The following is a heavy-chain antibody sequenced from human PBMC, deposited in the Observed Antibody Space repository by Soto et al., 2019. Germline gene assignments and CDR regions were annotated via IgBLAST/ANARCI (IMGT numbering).Heavy chain of an antibody. J-gene: IGHJ4*02. Sequence: GGSLRLSCAASGFIFSNAWMSWVRQAPGKGLEWVGRIKSKTNGGTTDYAAPVRGRFSISRDDSKNTLYLQMNSLKTEDTAVYYCTTDDPINRYWGQGTLVTVSS. V-gene: IGHV3-15*01. CDR1: GFIFSNAW. CDR2: IKSKTNGGTT. CDR3: TTDDPINRY.